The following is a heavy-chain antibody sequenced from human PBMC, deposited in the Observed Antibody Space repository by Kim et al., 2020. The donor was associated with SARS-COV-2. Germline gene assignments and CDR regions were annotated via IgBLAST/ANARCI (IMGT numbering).Heavy chain of an antibody. CDR1: GFTFSSYG. D-gene: IGHD6-19*01. V-gene: IGHV3-33*08. Sequence: GGSLRLSCAASGFTFSSYGMHWVRQAPGKGLEWVAVIWYDGSNKYYADSVKGRFTISRDNSKNTLYLQMNSLRAEDTAVYYCARDRASSGWYWTLDYWGQGTLVTVSS. J-gene: IGHJ4*02. CDR3: ARDRASSGWYWTLDY. CDR2: IWYDGSNK.